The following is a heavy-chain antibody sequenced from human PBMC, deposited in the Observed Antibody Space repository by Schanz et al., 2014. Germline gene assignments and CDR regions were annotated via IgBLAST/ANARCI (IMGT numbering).Heavy chain of an antibody. J-gene: IGHJ3*02. Sequence: EVQLLESGGGLVQPGGSLRLSCAASGFSVGNKYMNWVRQVPGKGLEWVSAILGLASTTYYADSVKGRFTISRDNSKNTLYLQMNSLRAEDTAVYYCAKGRFGELSAFDIWGQGTMVTVSS. D-gene: IGHD3-10*01. CDR1: GFSVGNKY. CDR3: AKGRFGELSAFDI. CDR2: ILGLASTT. V-gene: IGHV3-23*01.